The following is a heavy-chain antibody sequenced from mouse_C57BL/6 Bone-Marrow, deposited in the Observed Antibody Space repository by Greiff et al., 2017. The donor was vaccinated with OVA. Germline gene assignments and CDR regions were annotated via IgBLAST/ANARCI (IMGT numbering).Heavy chain of an antibody. CDR1: GYTFTDYY. D-gene: IGHD2-4*01. Sequence: EVQLQQSGPELVKPGASVKISCKASGYTFTDYYMNWVKQSHGKSLEWIGDINPNNGGTSYNQKFKGKATLTVDKSSSTAYMELRSLTSEDSAVYYCAREGNYDGAYWGQGTLVTVSA. V-gene: IGHV1-26*01. CDR3: AREGNYDGAY. J-gene: IGHJ3*01. CDR2: INPNNGGT.